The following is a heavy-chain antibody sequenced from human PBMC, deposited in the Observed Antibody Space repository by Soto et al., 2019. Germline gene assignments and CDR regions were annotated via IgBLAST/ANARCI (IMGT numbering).Heavy chain of an antibody. J-gene: IGHJ4*02. D-gene: IGHD5-12*01. V-gene: IGHV1-18*01. CDR1: GYTFTSYG. CDR3: ARGPYTGYELY. CDR2: ISTYNGNT. Sequence: GASVKVSCKASGYTFTSYGITWVRQAPGQGLEWVGWISTYNGNTHYAQKLQGRVTMTTDTSTSTAYMELRSLRSDDTAVYYCARGPYTGYELYWGQGTLVTVSS.